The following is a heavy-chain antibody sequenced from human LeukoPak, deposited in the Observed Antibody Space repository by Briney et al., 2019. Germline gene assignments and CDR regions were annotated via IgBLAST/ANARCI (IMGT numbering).Heavy chain of an antibody. J-gene: IGHJ4*02. CDR3: AKDRNAWPTNFDS. CDR2: ISSSGGTT. V-gene: IGHV3-23*01. CDR1: GFTFSSYA. D-gene: IGHD5-24*01. Sequence: GVSLRLFCAASGFTFSSYAVNWVRQASAQGLSLVSAISSSGGTTYYADSVKGRFSISRDNSKNTLYLRMNSLRAEDTAVYYCAKDRNAWPTNFDSWGQGTLVTVSA.